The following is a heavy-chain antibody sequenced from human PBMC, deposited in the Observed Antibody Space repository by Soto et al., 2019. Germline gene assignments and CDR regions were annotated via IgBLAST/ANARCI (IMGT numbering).Heavy chain of an antibody. Sequence: GESLKISCKGSGYAFSNYWIDWVRQMPGKGLEWMGIIYPGDSDTRYSPSFQGQVTISVDKSITTAYLQWSSLKASDTAMYYCVIRRYGGRYNPLAIWGQGTLVPVSS. CDR2: IYPGDSDT. CDR1: GYAFSNYW. D-gene: IGHD1-26*01. J-gene: IGHJ3*02. CDR3: VIRRYGGRYNPLAI. V-gene: IGHV5-51*01.